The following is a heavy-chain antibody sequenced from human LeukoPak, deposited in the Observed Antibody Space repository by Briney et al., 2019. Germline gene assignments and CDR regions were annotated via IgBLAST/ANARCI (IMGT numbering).Heavy chain of an antibody. CDR3: VRYARELDY. CDR1: GFAFSDCY. V-gene: IGHV3-11*01. D-gene: IGHD2-2*01. Sequence: PGGSLRLSCAASGFAFSDCYMTWIRQAPGKGLEYISYIGGSGGDITYADSVRGRFTVSRDNAKNSLYLQMNSLRVEDTAVYYCVRYARELDYWGQGSLVTVSS. CDR2: IGGSGGDI. J-gene: IGHJ4*02.